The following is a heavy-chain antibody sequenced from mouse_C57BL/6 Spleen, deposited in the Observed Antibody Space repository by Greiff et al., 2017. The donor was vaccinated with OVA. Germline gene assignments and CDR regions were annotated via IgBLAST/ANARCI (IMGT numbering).Heavy chain of an antibody. CDR2: INPSTGGT. Sequence: EVQLQESGPELVKPGASVKISCKASGYSFTGYYMNWVKQSPEKSLEWIGEINPSTGGTTYNQKFKAKATLTVDTSSRTAYMQLMSLTSEDTAVYDWERVKAGELLRFGAMDYWGQGTSVTVSS. J-gene: IGHJ4*01. CDR3: ERVKAGELLRFGAMDY. CDR1: GYSFTGYY. V-gene: IGHV1-42*01. D-gene: IGHD1-1*01.